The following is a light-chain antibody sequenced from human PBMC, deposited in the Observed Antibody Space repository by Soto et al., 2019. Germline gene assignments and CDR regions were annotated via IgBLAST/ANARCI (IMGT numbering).Light chain of an antibody. Sequence: SPGTLSVSPGERATLSCRAAQGVTTNFAWYQQKSGQSPRLLIYDVSNRATGVPARFSGSGSETDFTLTISGLRSEDSAVYFCQQYNNWPFSFGQGTRLEIK. CDR2: DVS. CDR3: QQYNNWPFS. V-gene: IGKV3-15*01. J-gene: IGKJ5*01. CDR1: QGVTTN.